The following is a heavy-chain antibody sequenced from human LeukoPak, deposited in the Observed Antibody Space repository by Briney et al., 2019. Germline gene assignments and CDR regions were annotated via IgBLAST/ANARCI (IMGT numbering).Heavy chain of an antibody. V-gene: IGHV3-23*01. CDR2: ISGSGGST. D-gene: IGHD2/OR15-2a*01. Sequence: GRSLRLSCAASGFTFSSYAMSWVRQAPGKGLEWVSAISGSGGSTYYADSVKGRFTISRDNSKNTLYLQMNSLRAEDTAVYYCAKFLGAFYYYYGMDVWGQGTTVTVSS. CDR1: GFTFSSYA. CDR3: AKFLGAFYYYYGMDV. J-gene: IGHJ6*02.